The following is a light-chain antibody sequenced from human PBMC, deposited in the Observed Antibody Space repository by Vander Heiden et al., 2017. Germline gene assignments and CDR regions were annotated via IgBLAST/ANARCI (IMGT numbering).Light chain of an antibody. CDR1: QSISSY. Sequence: DIQMTQSPSSLSASVGDRVTITCRASQSISSYLNWYQQKPGKAPKLLIYAASRLQSGVPSRFSGSGSGTDFTLTISRLQPEDFATYYCQQSYSTHLFGHGTKVDIK. J-gene: IGKJ3*01. CDR3: QQSYSTHL. V-gene: IGKV1-39*01. CDR2: AAS.